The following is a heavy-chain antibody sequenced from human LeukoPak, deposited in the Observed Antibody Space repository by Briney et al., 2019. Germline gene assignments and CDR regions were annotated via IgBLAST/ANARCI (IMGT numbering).Heavy chain of an antibody. J-gene: IGHJ4*02. CDR1: GYTFTGYY. CDR2: INPNSGGT. D-gene: IGHD3-10*01. CDR3: ARVRAYGSGSYYRKNLLYYFDY. V-gene: IGHV1-2*02. Sequence: ASVKVSCKASGYTFTGYYMHWVRQAPGQGLEWMGWINPNSGGTNYAQKFQGRVTMTRDTSISTAYMELSRLRSDDTAVYYCARVRAYGSGSYYRKNLLYYFDYWGQGTLVTVSS.